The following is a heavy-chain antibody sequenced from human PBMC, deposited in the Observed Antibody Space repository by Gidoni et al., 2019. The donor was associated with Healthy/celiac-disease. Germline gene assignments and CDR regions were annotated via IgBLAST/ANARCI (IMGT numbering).Heavy chain of an antibody. V-gene: IGHV3-15*01. Sequence: EVQLVESGGGLVKPGGSLRLSCAASGFTFSNAWMSWVRQAPGKGLEWVGRIKSKTEGGTTDYAAPVKGRFTISRDDSKNTLYLQMNSLKTEDTAVYYCTTPYYYDSSGYFIFDYWGQGTLVTVSS. J-gene: IGHJ4*02. CDR1: GFTFSNAW. CDR2: IKSKTEGGTT. CDR3: TTPYYYDSSGYFIFDY. D-gene: IGHD3-22*01.